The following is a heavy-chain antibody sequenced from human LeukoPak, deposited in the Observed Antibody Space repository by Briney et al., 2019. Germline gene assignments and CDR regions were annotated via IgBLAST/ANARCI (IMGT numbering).Heavy chain of an antibody. J-gene: IGHJ4*02. V-gene: IGHV3-21*01. CDR3: ARAGVRGGPIDY. CDR1: GFTFSSYS. CDR2: ISSSSSYI. Sequence: GGSLRLSCAASGFTFSSYSMNWVRQAPGEGLEWVSSISSSSSYIYYADSVKGRFTISRDNAKNSLYLQMNSLRAEDTAVYYCARAGVRGGPIDYWGQGTLVTVSS. D-gene: IGHD3-10*01.